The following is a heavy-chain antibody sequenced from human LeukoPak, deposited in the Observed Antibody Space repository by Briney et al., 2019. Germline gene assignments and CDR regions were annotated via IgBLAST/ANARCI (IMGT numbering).Heavy chain of an antibody. CDR1: GGSISSYY. D-gene: IGHD3-22*01. CDR2: IYYSGST. J-gene: IGHJ3*02. CDR3: ARKNHYYDSSGYDPFFDI. V-gene: IGHV4-59*01. Sequence: SETLSLTCTVSGGSISSYYWSWIRQPPGKGLEWIGYIYYSGSTNYNPSLKSRVTISVDTSKNQFSLKLRSVTAADTAVYYCARKNHYYDSSGYDPFFDIWGQGTMVTVSS.